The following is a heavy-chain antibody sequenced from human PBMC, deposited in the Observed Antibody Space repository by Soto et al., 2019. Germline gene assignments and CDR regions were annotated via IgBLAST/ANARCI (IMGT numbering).Heavy chain of an antibody. CDR2: IFYGGST. Sequence: QLQLQESGPGLVKPSETLSLTCTVSGGSISTSRMYWGWIRQPPGKGLEWIGYIFYGGSTYYSPPLNSRVTISIDTSKNQFSLTLTSATAADTAVYYCVRAGIRVRDVDYWSFDLWGRGTLVSVSS. J-gene: IGHJ2*01. D-gene: IGHD3-10*01. CDR1: GGSISTSRMY. CDR3: VRAGIRVRDVDYWSFDL. V-gene: IGHV4-39*01.